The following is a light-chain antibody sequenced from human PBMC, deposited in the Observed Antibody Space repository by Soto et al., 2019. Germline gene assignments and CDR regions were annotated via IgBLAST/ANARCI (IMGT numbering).Light chain of an antibody. V-gene: IGKV3-20*01. J-gene: IGKJ5*01. CDR2: GAS. Sequence: EIVLTQSPGTLSLSPGERATLSCRASQSVSSSYLAWYQQKPGQARRLLIYGASSRATGIPDRFSGSGSGTDFALTISRLEPEDFAVYYCQQCGSSPITFGQGTRLEIK. CDR3: QQCGSSPIT. CDR1: QSVSSSY.